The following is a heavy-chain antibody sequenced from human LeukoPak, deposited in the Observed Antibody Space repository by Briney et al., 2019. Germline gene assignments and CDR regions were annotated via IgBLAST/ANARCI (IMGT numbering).Heavy chain of an antibody. Sequence: GRSLRLSCAASGFTFSSYGMHWVRQAPGKGLEWVAVIWYDGSNKYYADSVKGRFTISREKSKKTLYLQMNSLRAEDTAVYYCGRGLIVVEPAAIPGGWFDPWGQGTLVTVSS. CDR3: GRGLIVVEPAAIPGGWFDP. CDR1: GFTFSSYG. CDR2: IWYDGSNK. V-gene: IGHV3-33*01. J-gene: IGHJ5*02. D-gene: IGHD2-2*02.